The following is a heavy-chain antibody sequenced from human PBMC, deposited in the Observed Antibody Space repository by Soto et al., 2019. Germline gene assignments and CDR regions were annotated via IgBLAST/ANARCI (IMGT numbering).Heavy chain of an antibody. J-gene: IGHJ6*02. CDR1: GFDFSNYA. CDR3: ARDFRWGEIFYYNSGMDV. V-gene: IGHV3-30-3*01. D-gene: IGHD3-10*01. Sequence: PGGSLRLSCSASGFDFSNYAMPWVRQTPEKGLEWVAVISYDGSNKYYADSVEGRFTISRDNSKNTLYLQMHSLRAEDTAVYYCARDFRWGEIFYYNSGMDVWGQATTVTVSS. CDR2: ISYDGSNK.